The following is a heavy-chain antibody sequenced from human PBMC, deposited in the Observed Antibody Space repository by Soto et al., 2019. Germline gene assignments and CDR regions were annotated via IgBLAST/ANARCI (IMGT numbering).Heavy chain of an antibody. CDR1: GFTFSSYS. J-gene: IGHJ4*02. V-gene: IGHV3-21*01. Sequence: EVQLVESGGGLVKPGGSLRLSCAASGFTFSSYSMNWVRRAPGKGLEWVSSISSSSSYIYYADSVKGRFTISRDNAKNSLYLQMNSLRAEDTAVYYCASMPREYSGYDLGYWGQGTLVTVSS. D-gene: IGHD5-12*01. CDR3: ASMPREYSGYDLGY. CDR2: ISSSSSYI.